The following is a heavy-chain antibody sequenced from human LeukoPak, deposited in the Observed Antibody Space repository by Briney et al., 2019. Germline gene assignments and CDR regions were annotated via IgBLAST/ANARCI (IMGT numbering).Heavy chain of an antibody. V-gene: IGHV3-74*01. CDR1: GFTFNTYW. Sequence: GALRLSCVASGFTFNTYWMHWVRRPPAKGLVWVSRIKSDGSSTSYADSVKGRFTISRDNAKNTLYLQMNSLRAEDTAMYYCAKTYYYDSSGYYYENAFDIWGLGTMVTVSS. CDR2: IKSDGSST. CDR3: AKTYYYDSSGYYYENAFDI. D-gene: IGHD3-22*01. J-gene: IGHJ3*02.